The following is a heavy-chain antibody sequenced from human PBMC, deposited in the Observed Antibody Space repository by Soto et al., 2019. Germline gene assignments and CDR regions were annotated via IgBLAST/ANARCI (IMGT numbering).Heavy chain of an antibody. V-gene: IGHV3-30*18. CDR3: AKDPSDGYRGGYFDY. Sequence: SLRLSCAASGFTFSSYGMHWVRQAPGKGLEWVAVISYDGSNKYYADSVKGRFTISRDNSKNTLYLQMNSLRAEDTAVYYCAKDPSDGYRGGYFDYWGQGTLVTVSS. CDR1: GFTFSSYG. J-gene: IGHJ4*02. D-gene: IGHD5-12*01. CDR2: ISYDGSNK.